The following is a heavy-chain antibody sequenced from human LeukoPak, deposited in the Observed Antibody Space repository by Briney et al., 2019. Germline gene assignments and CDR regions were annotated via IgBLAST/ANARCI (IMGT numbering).Heavy chain of an antibody. CDR3: ARGGTRGWDYGGNRGNWYFDL. J-gene: IGHJ2*01. CDR2: IGTAGDT. Sequence: GSLRLSCAASGFTFSSYDMHWVRQATGKGLEWVSAIGTAGDTYYPGPVKGRFTISRENAKNSLYLQMNSLRAGDTAVYYCARGGTRGWDYGGNRGNWYFDLWGRGTLVTVSS. V-gene: IGHV3-13*01. D-gene: IGHD4-23*01. CDR1: GFTFSSYD.